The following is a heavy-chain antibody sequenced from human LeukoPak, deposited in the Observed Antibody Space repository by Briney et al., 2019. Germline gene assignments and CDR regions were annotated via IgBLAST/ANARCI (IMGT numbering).Heavy chain of an antibody. CDR3: ARSFGYCSSTSCYSMDV. CDR2: IIPIFGTA. J-gene: IGHJ6*03. Sequence: SVKVSCKASGGTFSSYAISWVRQAPGQGLEWMGGIIPIFGTANYAQKFQGRVTITADESMSTAYMELSSLRSEDTAVYYCARSFGYCSSTSCYSMDVWGKGTTVSVSS. V-gene: IGHV1-69*13. D-gene: IGHD2-2*01. CDR1: GGTFSSYA.